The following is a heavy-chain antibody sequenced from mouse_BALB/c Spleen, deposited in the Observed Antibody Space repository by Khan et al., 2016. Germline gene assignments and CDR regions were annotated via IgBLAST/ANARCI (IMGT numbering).Heavy chain of an antibody. V-gene: IGHV3-8*02. CDR2: ISYSGNT. Sequence: EVQLQESGPSLVKPSQTLSLTCSVTGDSITSGYWNWIRKFPGNKLEYMGYISYSGNTYYNPFLKSRIAIIPEASKNQHYLPLISRTTSDTTTYYCASSNRNVAWFAYWGQGTLVTVSA. J-gene: IGHJ3*01. D-gene: IGHD2-14*01. CDR1: GDSITSGY. CDR3: ASSNRNVAWFAY.